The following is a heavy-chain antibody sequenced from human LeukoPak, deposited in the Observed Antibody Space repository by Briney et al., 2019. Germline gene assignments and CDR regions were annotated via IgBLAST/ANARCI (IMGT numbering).Heavy chain of an antibody. CDR3: ARDSGRGPRDYYYMDV. D-gene: IGHD3-10*01. CDR1: GFTFSSYW. Sequence: GGSLRLSCAASGFTFSSYWMSWVRQAPGKGLEWVANIKQDGSEKYYVDSVKGRFTISRDNAKNSLYLQMNSLRAEDTAVYYCARDSGRGPRDYYYMDVWGKGTTVTVSS. CDR2: IKQDGSEK. V-gene: IGHV3-7*01. J-gene: IGHJ6*03.